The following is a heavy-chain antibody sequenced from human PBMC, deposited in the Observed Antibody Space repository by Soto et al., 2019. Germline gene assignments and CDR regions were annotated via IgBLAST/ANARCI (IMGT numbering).Heavy chain of an antibody. D-gene: IGHD5-18*01. CDR1: GGSISSYY. CDR3: ARVHTAMVSENYYYYYYMDV. Sequence: SETLSLTCTVSGGSISSYYWSWIRQPPGKGLEWIGYIYYSGSTNYNPSLKSRVTISVDTSKNQFSLKLSSVTAADTAVYYCARVHTAMVSENYYYYYYMDVWGKGTTVTVSS. J-gene: IGHJ6*03. V-gene: IGHV4-59*01. CDR2: IYYSGST.